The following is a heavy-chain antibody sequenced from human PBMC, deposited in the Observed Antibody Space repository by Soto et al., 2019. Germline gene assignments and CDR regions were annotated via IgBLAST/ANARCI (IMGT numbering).Heavy chain of an antibody. V-gene: IGHV1-3*01. CDR2: INAGNGNT. Sequence: GASVKVSCKASGYAFTSYAMHWVRQAPGQRLEWMGWINAGNGNTKYSQKFQGRVTITRDTSASTAYMELSSLRSEDTAVYYCAREEVTMVRDYYYYYMDVWGKGTTVTVSS. D-gene: IGHD3-10*01. CDR1: GYAFTSYA. CDR3: AREEVTMVRDYYYYYMDV. J-gene: IGHJ6*03.